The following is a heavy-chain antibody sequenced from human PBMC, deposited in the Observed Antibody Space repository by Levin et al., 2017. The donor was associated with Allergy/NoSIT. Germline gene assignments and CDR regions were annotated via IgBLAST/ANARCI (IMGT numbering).Heavy chain of an antibody. V-gene: IGHV4-59*12. D-gene: IGHD4-17*01. CDR1: GDSLNNYF. J-gene: IGHJ5*01. Sequence: MASETLSLTCTVSGDSLNNYFWSWIRQPPGKGLEWIGYIYSSGGTNCNPPLKSRSTMSVDMTKNHFSLRLRSLTPADPAVYYCARGDYGDYGWFDSWGQGTLVTVSS. CDR3: ARGDYGDYGWFDS. CDR2: IYSSGGT.